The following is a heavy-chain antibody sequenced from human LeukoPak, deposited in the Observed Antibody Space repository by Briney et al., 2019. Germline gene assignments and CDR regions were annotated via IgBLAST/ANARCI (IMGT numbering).Heavy chain of an antibody. CDR3: AKDSSVHYYFDY. V-gene: IGHV3-7*01. D-gene: IGHD6-25*01. J-gene: IGHJ4*02. Sequence: GGSLRLSCAASGFTFSSYWMSWVRQAPGKGLEWVANIKQDGSEKYYVDSVKGRFTISRDNSKNTLYLQMNSLRAEDTAVYYCAKDSSVHYYFDYWGQGTLVTVSS. CDR1: GFTFSSYW. CDR2: IKQDGSEK.